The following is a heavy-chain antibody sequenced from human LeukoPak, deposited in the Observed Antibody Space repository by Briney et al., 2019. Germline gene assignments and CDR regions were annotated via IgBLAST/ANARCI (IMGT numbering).Heavy chain of an antibody. D-gene: IGHD5-18*01. J-gene: IGHJ5*02. CDR1: GGSISSSSYD. Sequence: PSETLSLTCTVSGGSISSSSYDWGWIRQPPGKGLEWIGSIYYSGSTYYNPSRKSRVTISVDTSKNQFSLKLSSVTAADTAVYYCARQGTAMVFDWFDPWGQGTLVTVSS. CDR3: ARQGTAMVFDWFDP. CDR2: IYYSGST. V-gene: IGHV4-39*01.